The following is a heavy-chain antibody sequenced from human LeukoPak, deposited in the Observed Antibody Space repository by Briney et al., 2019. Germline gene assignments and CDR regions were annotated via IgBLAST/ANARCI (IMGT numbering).Heavy chain of an antibody. CDR2: ISASSDST. D-gene: IGHD3-3*01. Sequence: GGSLRLSCAASGFTFSSYWMHWVRQAPGKGLEWVSAISASSDSTYYADSVKGRFTISRDNSKNTLYLQMNSLRAEDTAVYYCAFFSNYFDFWGQGTLVTVSS. CDR3: AFFSNYFDF. CDR1: GFTFSSYW. V-gene: IGHV3-23*01. J-gene: IGHJ4*02.